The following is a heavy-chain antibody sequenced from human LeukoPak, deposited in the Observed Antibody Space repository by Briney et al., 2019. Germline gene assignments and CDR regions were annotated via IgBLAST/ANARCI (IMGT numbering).Heavy chain of an antibody. CDR2: VFYNGAT. CDR1: GGSISSSIYY. Sequence: PSETLSLTCIVSGGSISSSIYYWAWVRQPPGKGLEWIGTVFYNGATQYSPSLRSRVTISIDTSTNQFSLKLTSVTAADTALYYCARERISEGATFFDYWGQGTLVTVSS. J-gene: IGHJ4*02. V-gene: IGHV4-39*07. CDR3: ARERISEGATFFDY. D-gene: IGHD1-26*01.